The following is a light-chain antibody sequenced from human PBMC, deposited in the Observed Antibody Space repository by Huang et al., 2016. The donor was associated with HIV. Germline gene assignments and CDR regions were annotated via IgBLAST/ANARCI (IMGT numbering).Light chain of an antibody. J-gene: IGKJ3*01. CDR3: QQRDNWPLT. CDR2: GAS. CDR1: QSISNF. V-gene: IGKV3-11*01. Sequence: EIVLTQSPATLSLSPGERATLSCRASQSISNFLAWYQQKPGQAPRLLIHGASNRAAGTPARFSGSGSWTVFTLTINSLEPEDFALYYCQQRDNWPLTFGPGTKVDIK.